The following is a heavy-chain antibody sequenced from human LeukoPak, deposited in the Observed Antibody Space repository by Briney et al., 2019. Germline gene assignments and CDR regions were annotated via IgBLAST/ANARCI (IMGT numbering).Heavy chain of an antibody. V-gene: IGHV4-59*08. J-gene: IGHJ2*01. CDR3: ARVDSSGYYLWYFDL. CDR2: IYYSGST. CDR1: GGSISSYY. Sequence: SETLSLTCTVSGGSISSYYWSWIRQPPGKGLEWIGYIYYSGSTNYNPSLKSRVTISVDTSKNQFSLKLSSVTAADTAVYYCARVDSSGYYLWYFDLWGRGTLVTVSS. D-gene: IGHD3-22*01.